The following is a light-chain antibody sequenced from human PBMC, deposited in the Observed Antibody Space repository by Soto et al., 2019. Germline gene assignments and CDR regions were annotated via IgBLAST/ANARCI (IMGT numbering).Light chain of an antibody. Sequence: EIVLTQSPATLSLSPGERATLSCMASQSVSSDLAWYQQKPGQAPRLLIYDASNRATGIPARFSGSGSGTDFTLTISSLEPEYFAVYYCQQRSNWPRTFGQGTKVKIK. J-gene: IGKJ1*01. CDR1: QSVSSD. CDR2: DAS. CDR3: QQRSNWPRT. V-gene: IGKV3-11*01.